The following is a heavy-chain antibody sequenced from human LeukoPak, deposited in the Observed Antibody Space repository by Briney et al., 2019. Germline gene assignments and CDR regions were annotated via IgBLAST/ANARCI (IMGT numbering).Heavy chain of an antibody. J-gene: IGHJ4*02. Sequence: GGSLRLSCVVSGLTFRNFAMSWVRQAPRKGLEWVSTIGGAGVSTWYADSVKGRFTMSRDNSKDTLYPPMNSLGADDTAVYYCAKAPRGYMWYIDYWGRGILVTVSS. CDR3: AKAPRGYMWYIDY. CDR2: IGGAGVST. D-gene: IGHD3-22*01. CDR1: GLTFRNFA. V-gene: IGHV3-23*01.